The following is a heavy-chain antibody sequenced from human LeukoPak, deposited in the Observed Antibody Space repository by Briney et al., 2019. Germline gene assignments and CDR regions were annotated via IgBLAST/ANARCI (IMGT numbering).Heavy chain of an antibody. Sequence: PGGSLRLSCAASGFTFSNAWRSWVRQAPGRGLEWVGRIKSKTDGGTTDYAAPVKGRFTRSRDDSKNTLYLQMNSLKSQDTAVYYCTTWYGDYVGYWGQGTLVTVPS. CDR3: TTWYGDYVGY. J-gene: IGHJ4*02. D-gene: IGHD4-17*01. V-gene: IGHV3-15*01. CDR2: IKSKTDGGTT. CDR1: GFTFSNAW.